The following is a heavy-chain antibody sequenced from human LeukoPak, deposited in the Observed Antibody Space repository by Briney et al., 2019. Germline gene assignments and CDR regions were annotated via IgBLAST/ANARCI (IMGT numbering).Heavy chain of an antibody. Sequence: QPGGFLRLSCAASGLTFSMPPMDWVRQAPGKGLEWVAFIQNDGSNKYYADSVKGRFTISRDNSKNMLYLEMNSLSTEDTAVYYCAKVRYCSGVNCYPDDNWGQGTLVTVSS. J-gene: IGHJ4*02. CDR2: IQNDGSNK. D-gene: IGHD2-15*01. CDR3: AKVRYCSGVNCYPDDN. V-gene: IGHV3-30*02. CDR1: GLTFSMPP.